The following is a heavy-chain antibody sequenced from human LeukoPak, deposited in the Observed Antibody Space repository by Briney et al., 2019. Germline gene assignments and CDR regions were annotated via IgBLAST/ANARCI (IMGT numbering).Heavy chain of an antibody. CDR3: ASDIVVVPAAISYYYYMDV. Sequence: SVKVSCKASGYTFTSYDINWVRQAPGQGLEWMGGIIPIFGTANYAQKFQGRVTITADESTSTAYMELSSLRSEDTAVYYCASDIVVVPAAISYYYYMDVWGKGTTVTVSS. CDR1: GYTFTSYD. V-gene: IGHV1-69*13. CDR2: IIPIFGTA. J-gene: IGHJ6*03. D-gene: IGHD2-2*01.